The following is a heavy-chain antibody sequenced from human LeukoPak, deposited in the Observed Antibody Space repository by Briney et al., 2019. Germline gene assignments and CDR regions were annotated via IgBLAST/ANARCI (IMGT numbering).Heavy chain of an antibody. CDR1: GGSISPYY. D-gene: IGHD2-15*01. CDR3: ARQAPGYCSGGSCYSTKYYFDY. J-gene: IGHJ4*02. Sequence: SETLSLTCTVSGGSISPYYWSWIRQPPGKGLEWIGYIYYSGSTNYNPSLKSRVTISVDTSKNQSSLKLNSVTAADTAVYYCARQAPGYCSGGSCYSTKYYFDYWGQGTLVTVSS. CDR2: IYYSGST. V-gene: IGHV4-59*08.